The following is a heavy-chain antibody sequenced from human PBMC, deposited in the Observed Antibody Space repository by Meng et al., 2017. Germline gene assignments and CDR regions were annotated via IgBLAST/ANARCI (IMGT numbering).Heavy chain of an antibody. Sequence: GGSLRLSCAASGFTFSSYSMNWVRQAPGKGLEWVSSISSSSSYIYYADSVKGRFTISRDNSKNTLYLQMNSLRAEDTAVYYCARSYYYYDSSGYYYYYYGMDVWGQGTTVTVSS. CDR2: ISSSSSYI. CDR3: ARSYYYYDSSGYYYYYYGMDV. V-gene: IGHV3-21*01. D-gene: IGHD3-22*01. J-gene: IGHJ6*02. CDR1: GFTFSSYS.